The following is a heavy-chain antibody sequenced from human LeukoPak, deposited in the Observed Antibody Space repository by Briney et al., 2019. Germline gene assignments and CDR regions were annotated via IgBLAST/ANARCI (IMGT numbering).Heavy chain of an antibody. V-gene: IGHV4-31*03. CDR2: IYYGGST. CDR3: ARTDYDILTGYSASYYFDY. CDR1: GGSISSGAYF. Sequence: SETLPLTCTVSGGSISSGAYFWSWIRQHPGKGLEWIGYIYYGGSTYYNPSLKSRVSISVDTSKNQFSLKLSSVTAADTAVYYCARTDYDILTGYSASYYFDYWGQGTLVTVSS. J-gene: IGHJ4*02. D-gene: IGHD3-9*01.